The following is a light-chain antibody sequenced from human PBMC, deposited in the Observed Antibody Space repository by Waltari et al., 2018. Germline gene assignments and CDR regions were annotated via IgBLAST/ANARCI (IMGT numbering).Light chain of an antibody. CDR1: QGISNY. J-gene: IGKJ1*01. V-gene: IGKV1-27*01. CDR3: EKYNSAAWT. Sequence: DIQMTQSPSSLSASVGDRVTITCRARQGISNYLAWYQQKPGKVPKLLIYAASTLQSGFPARFSGSGAGRDFSPTISGLQPEDVASDYGEKYNSAAWTFGQGTKVEIK. CDR2: AAS.